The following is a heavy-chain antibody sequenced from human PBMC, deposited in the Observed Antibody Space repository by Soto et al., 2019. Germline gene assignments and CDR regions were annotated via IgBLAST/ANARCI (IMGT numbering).Heavy chain of an antibody. D-gene: IGHD5-12*01. J-gene: IGHJ4*02. CDR2: ISYEVGNK. CDR1: GFTFSTYG. CDR3: AKGVATIDKTYFFDY. Sequence: QVQLVESGGGLVKPGGSLRLSCAASGFTFSTYGMHWVRQAPGKGLEWVAVISYEVGNKYYGDSVKGRFTISRDNSKNTLYLQMNSLRAEDTAVYYCAKGVATIDKTYFFDYWGQGTLVTVSS. V-gene: IGHV3-30*18.